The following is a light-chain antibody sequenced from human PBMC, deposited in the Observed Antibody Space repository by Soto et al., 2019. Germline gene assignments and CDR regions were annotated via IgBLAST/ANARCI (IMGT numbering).Light chain of an antibody. J-gene: IGKJ1*01. V-gene: IGKV1-5*03. Sequence: DNQLTPSPSTLSASVGDRVTITCRASQSINGWLAWYQKKPGQAPNLLIYKASTIENVDPSRFSSSECGSEFKLTATSLPPNDFATNLCHQYPIVPLTFG. CDR2: KAS. CDR3: HQYPIVPLT. CDR1: QSINGW.